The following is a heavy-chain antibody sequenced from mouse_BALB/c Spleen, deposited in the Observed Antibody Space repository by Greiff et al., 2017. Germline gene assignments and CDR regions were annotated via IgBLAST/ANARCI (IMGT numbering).Heavy chain of an antibody. D-gene: IGHD2-4*01. CDR3: ARGDYDVGFAY. CDR2: ISDGGSYT. J-gene: IGHJ3*01. V-gene: IGHV5-4*02. Sequence: EVKLVESGGGLVKPGGSLKLSCAASGFTFSDYYMYWVRQTPEKRLEWVATISDGGSYTYYPDSVKGRFTISRDNAKNNLYLQMSSLKSEDTAMYYCARGDYDVGFAYWGQGTLVTVSA. CDR1: GFTFSDYY.